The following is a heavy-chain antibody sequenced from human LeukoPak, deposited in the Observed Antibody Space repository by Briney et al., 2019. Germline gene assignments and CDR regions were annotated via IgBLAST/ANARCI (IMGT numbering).Heavy chain of an antibody. CDR1: GFTFSGAW. CDR3: ARVSGPGMNEYFHL. Sequence: PGGSLRLSCAASGFTFSGAWLHWVRQALGKGLVWVSRINNDGTTTKYADSVKGRFTISRDNAKNTLYLQMNSLRAEDTAVYYCARVSGPGMNEYFHLWGQGTLVTVSS. CDR2: INNDGTTT. V-gene: IGHV3-74*01. J-gene: IGHJ1*01. D-gene: IGHD3-10*01.